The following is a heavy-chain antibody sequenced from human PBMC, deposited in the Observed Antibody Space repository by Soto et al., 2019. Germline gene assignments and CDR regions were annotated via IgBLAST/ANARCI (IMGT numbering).Heavy chain of an antibody. Sequence: GGSVRLSCAASGFTFSDYYMSWIRQAPGKGLEWVSYISSSSYTNYADSVKGRFTISRDNAKNSLYLQMNSLRAEDTAVYYCARDKILAAAGTGGMDVWGQGTTVTVSS. CDR1: GFTFSDYY. J-gene: IGHJ6*02. CDR2: ISSSSYT. CDR3: ARDKILAAAGTGGMDV. D-gene: IGHD6-13*01. V-gene: IGHV3-11*06.